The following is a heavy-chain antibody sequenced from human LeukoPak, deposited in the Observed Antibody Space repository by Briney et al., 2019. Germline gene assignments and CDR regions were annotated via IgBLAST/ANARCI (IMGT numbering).Heavy chain of an antibody. J-gene: IGHJ4*02. V-gene: IGHV3-23*01. D-gene: IGHD2-8*02. Sequence: PGGSLRLSCAASGFTFDNYRMSWVRQAPGKGLEWVSTVNADGGNTYYADSVKGRFTISRDNSKSTLILQMNSLRVEDTALYYCRERVEYGGTWEGFADWGQGTLVTVSS. CDR3: RERVEYGGTWEGFAD. CDR1: GFTFDNYR. CDR2: VNADGGNT.